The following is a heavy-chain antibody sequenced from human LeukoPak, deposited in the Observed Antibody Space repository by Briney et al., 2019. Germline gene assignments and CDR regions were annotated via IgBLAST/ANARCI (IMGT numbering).Heavy chain of an antibody. Sequence: PGGSLRLSCAASGFTFSSYAMHWVRQAPGKGLEWVANIKQDGSEKYYVDSVKGRFTISRDNAKNSLYLQMNSLRAEDTAVYYCARDRYLPYWGQGTLVTVSS. CDR2: IKQDGSEK. CDR3: ARDRYLPY. V-gene: IGHV3-7*03. D-gene: IGHD1-1*01. CDR1: GFTFSSYA. J-gene: IGHJ4*02.